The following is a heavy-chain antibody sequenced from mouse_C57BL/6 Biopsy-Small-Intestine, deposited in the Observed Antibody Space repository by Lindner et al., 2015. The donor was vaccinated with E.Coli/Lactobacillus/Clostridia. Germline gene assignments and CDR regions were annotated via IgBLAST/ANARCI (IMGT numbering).Heavy chain of an antibody. J-gene: IGHJ4*01. V-gene: IGHV1-18*01. Sequence: SVKVSCKASGYTFTDYYIHWVRQAPGQGLEWMGWIRPNNGATTYAQNFQGRVTMTRDTSITTASMELSSLRSDDTALYYCVGEFRPGSYEADFWGQGTLVIVSS. CDR3: VGEFRPGSYEADF. D-gene: IGHD2-12*01. CDR2: IRPNNGAT. CDR1: GYTFTDYY.